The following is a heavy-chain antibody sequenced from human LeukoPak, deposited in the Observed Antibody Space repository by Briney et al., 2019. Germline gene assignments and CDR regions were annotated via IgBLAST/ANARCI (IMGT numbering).Heavy chain of an antibody. Sequence: PSETLSLTCTVSGDSISSSNAYWGWIRQPPGRGLEWIGSMWFGATTSYDPSLKSRVTISIDPSKNQFSLKLRSVTAADPALYYCARGRRGSYFQDYWGQGTLVTVSS. D-gene: IGHD1-26*01. V-gene: IGHV4-39*07. J-gene: IGHJ4*02. CDR1: GDSISSSNAY. CDR3: ARGRRGSYFQDY. CDR2: MWFGATT.